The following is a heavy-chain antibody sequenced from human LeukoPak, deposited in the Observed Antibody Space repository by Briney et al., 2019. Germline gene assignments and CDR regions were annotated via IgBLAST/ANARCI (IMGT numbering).Heavy chain of an antibody. CDR2: IYYSGST. CDR1: GGSIGSSSYY. V-gene: IGHV4-39*01. D-gene: IGHD5-18*01. Sequence: SETLSLTCTVSGGSIGSSSYYWGWIRQPPGKGLEWIGSIYYSGSTYYNPSLKSRVTVSVDTSKNQFSLKLSSVTAADTAVYYCARLQAAMVTFFAFDIWGQGTMATVSS. CDR3: ARLQAAMVTFFAFDI. J-gene: IGHJ3*02.